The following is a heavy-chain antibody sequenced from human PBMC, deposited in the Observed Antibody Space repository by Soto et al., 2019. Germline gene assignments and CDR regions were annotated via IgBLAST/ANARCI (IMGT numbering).Heavy chain of an antibody. Sequence: GESLKISFRGSVYSFTAYCIGWVRHMPGKGLEWMGIIYPGDSDTRYSPSFQGQVTISADKSISTAYLQWSNLKASDTAMYYCARPGAVAGNSWSGFDIWGQGTMVTVSS. CDR2: IYPGDSDT. V-gene: IGHV5-51*01. J-gene: IGHJ3*02. D-gene: IGHD6-19*01. CDR1: VYSFTAYC. CDR3: ARPGAVAGNSWSGFDI.